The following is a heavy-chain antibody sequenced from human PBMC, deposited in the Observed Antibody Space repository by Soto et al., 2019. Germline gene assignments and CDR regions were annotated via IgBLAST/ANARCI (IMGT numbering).Heavy chain of an antibody. CDR1: GGSFSGYY. J-gene: IGHJ6*02. D-gene: IGHD6-19*01. Sequence: SETLSLTCAVYGGSFSGYYWSWIRQPPGKGLEWIGEINHSGVTNYKPSLKRRVTISVDTSKNQFSLQLKSVTAADTALYYCARFSGSYYYGMDVWGQGSTLNVSS. V-gene: IGHV4-34*01. CDR3: ARFSGSYYYGMDV. CDR2: INHSGVT.